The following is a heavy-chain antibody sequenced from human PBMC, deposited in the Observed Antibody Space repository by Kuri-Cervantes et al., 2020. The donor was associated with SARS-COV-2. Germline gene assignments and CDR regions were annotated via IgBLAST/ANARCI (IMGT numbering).Heavy chain of an antibody. V-gene: IGHV3-33*08. CDR1: GFTFSNYA. CDR2: IWYDGKNE. CDR3: ARGAANYYMDV. D-gene: IGHD3-16*01. J-gene: IGHJ6*03. Sequence: GGSLRLSCVASGFTFSNYAIHWVRQAPGKGQEWVAVIWYDGKNEYYAGSVKGRFTISRDNSRNTVLLQMNILRAEDTAIYYCARGAANYYMDVWGTGTTVTVSS.